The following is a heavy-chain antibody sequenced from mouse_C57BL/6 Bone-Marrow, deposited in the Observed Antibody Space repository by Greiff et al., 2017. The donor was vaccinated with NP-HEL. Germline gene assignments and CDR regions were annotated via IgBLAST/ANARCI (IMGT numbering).Heavy chain of an antibody. V-gene: IGHV14-4*01. Sequence: VQLQQSGAELVRPGVSVKLSCTASGFNIKDDYMHWVKQRPEQGLEWIGWIDPENGDTEYASKFQGKATITADTSSNTAYLQLSSLTSEDTAVYYCTTRLRWGFAYWGQGTLVTVSA. J-gene: IGHJ3*01. CDR1: GFNIKDDY. CDR2: IDPENGDT. D-gene: IGHD1-1*01. CDR3: TTRLRWGFAY.